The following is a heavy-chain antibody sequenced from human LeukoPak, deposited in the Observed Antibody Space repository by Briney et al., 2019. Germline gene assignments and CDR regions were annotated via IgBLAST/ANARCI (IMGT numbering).Heavy chain of an antibody. V-gene: IGHV3-74*01. J-gene: IGHJ6*02. Sequence: GGSLRLSCAASGFTFSSYWMHWVRQAPGKGLVWVSRINSDGSSTSYADSVKGRFTISRDNAKNTLYLQMNSLRAEDTAAYYCARAPLNYYDSSVYYGMDVWGQGTTVTVSS. CDR2: INSDGSST. CDR3: ARAPLNYYDSSVYYGMDV. D-gene: IGHD3-22*01. CDR1: GFTFSSYW.